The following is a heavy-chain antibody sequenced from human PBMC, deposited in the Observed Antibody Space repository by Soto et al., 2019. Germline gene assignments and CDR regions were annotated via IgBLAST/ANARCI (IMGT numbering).Heavy chain of an antibody. D-gene: IGHD2-15*01. Sequence: GGSLRLSCAASGFTFSSCSMNWVRQAPGRGLEWVSYISSSSSTIYYADSVKGRFTISRDNAKNSLYLQMNSLRDEDTAVYYCAREYCSGGSCYLSYYYGMDVWGQGTTVTVSS. V-gene: IGHV3-48*02. CDR3: AREYCSGGSCYLSYYYGMDV. CDR1: GFTFSSCS. J-gene: IGHJ6*02. CDR2: ISSSSSTI.